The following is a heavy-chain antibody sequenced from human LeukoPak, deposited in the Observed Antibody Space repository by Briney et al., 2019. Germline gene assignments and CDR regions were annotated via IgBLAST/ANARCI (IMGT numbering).Heavy chain of an antibody. J-gene: IGHJ3*02. CDR1: EFTFSSYG. Sequence: GDSLRLSCAASEFTFSSYGMSWVRQAPGKGLEWVSSTSGSGGSTQYADSVQGRFAISRDNSNNRLYLQMNSLRVEDTAMYFCARDPNGDYIGTFDMWGRGTMVSVSS. CDR3: ARDPNGDYIGTFDM. D-gene: IGHD4-17*01. CDR2: TSGSGGST. V-gene: IGHV3-23*01.